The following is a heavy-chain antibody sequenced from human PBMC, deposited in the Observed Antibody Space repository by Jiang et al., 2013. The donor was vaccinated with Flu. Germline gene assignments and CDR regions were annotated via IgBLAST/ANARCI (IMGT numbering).Heavy chain of an antibody. CDR3: AKGSSSSPDGGY. Sequence: VQLVESGGGVVQPGGSLRLSCAASGFIFSTYGMHWVRQAPGKGLEWLAFIRYDGSNDYYADSVKGRFTISRDNSKSTLYLQMNSLRVEDTAVYYCAKGSSSSPDGGYWGQGTLVTVSS. J-gene: IGHJ4*02. V-gene: IGHV3-30*02. CDR1: GFIFSTYG. CDR2: IRYDGSND. D-gene: IGHD6-6*01.